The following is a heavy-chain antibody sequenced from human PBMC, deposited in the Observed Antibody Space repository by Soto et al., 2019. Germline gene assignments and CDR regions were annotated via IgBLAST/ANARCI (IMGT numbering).Heavy chain of an antibody. Sequence: GGSLRLSCAASGFTFSSYSMNWVRQAPGKGLEWVSSISSSSSYIYYADSVKGRFTISRDNAKNSLYLQMNSLRAGDTAVYYCARVRGTIFGVVDFDYWGQGTLVTVSS. D-gene: IGHD3-3*01. CDR1: GFTFSSYS. CDR2: ISSSSSYI. J-gene: IGHJ4*02. V-gene: IGHV3-21*01. CDR3: ARVRGTIFGVVDFDY.